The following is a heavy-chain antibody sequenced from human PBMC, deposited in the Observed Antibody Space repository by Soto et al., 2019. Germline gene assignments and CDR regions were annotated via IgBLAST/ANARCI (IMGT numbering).Heavy chain of an antibody. CDR2: IYYSGST. Sequence: PSETLSLTCTVSGGSISSYYWSWIRQPPGKGLEWIGYIYYSGSTNYNPSPKSRVTISVDTSKNQFSLKLSSVTAADTAVYYCARAHIEYSSSSPFDYWGQGTLVTVSS. CDR3: ARAHIEYSSSSPFDY. V-gene: IGHV4-59*01. J-gene: IGHJ4*02. CDR1: GGSISSYY. D-gene: IGHD6-6*01.